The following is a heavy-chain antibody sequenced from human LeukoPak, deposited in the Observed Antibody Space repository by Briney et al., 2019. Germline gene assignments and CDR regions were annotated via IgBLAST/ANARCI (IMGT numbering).Heavy chain of an antibody. D-gene: IGHD4/OR15-4a*01. CDR1: GFTVSSNY. J-gene: IGHJ4*02. CDR3: ARDYGAPVSFDY. Sequence: TGGSLRLSCAASGFTVSSNYMSWVRQAPGKGLEWVSVISSGGNTYYADSVKGRFTISRDNSKNTLYLQMNSLRAEGTAVYYCARDYGAPVSFDYWGQGTLVTVSS. V-gene: IGHV3-66*01. CDR2: ISSGGNT.